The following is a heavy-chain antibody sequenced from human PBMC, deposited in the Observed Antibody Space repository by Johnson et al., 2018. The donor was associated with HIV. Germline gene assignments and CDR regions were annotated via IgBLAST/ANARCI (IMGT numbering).Heavy chain of an antibody. Sequence: VHLVESGGGLVKPGGSLRLSCAASGFTFTNAWMHWVRQAPGEGLAWVGRIKSKTDGETIDYAAPVKGRFTISRDDSKNTLYLQMNSLKTEDMAVYYCTTDVPGGPYYNAFDIWGQGTMVTVSS. J-gene: IGHJ3*02. CDR3: TTDVPGGPYYNAFDI. CDR2: IKSKTDGETI. D-gene: IGHD1-26*01. CDR1: GFTFTNAW. V-gene: IGHV3-15*01.